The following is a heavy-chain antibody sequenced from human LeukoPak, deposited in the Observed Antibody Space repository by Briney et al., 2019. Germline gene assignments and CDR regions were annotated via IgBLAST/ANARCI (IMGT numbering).Heavy chain of an antibody. CDR3: ARDGTPKSGYSYGLPYYYYGMDV. V-gene: IGHV1-2*04. CDR2: INPNSGGT. CDR1: GYTFTSYY. Sequence: ASVKVSCKASGYTFTSYYMHWVRQAPGQGLEWMGWINPNSGGTSYAQKFQGWVTMTRDTSISTAYMELSRLRSDDTAVYYCARDGTPKSGYSYGLPYYYYGMDVWGQGTTVTVSS. D-gene: IGHD5-18*01. J-gene: IGHJ6*02.